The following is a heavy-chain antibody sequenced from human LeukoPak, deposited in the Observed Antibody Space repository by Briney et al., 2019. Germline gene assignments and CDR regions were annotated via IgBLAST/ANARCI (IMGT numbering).Heavy chain of an antibody. CDR2: ITWDGGST. D-gene: IGHD2/OR15-2a*01. Sequence: PGGSLRLSCAAPGFTFDDYAMHWVRQASGKGLEWVSHITWDGGSTHYADSVEGRFTISRDNRENSLYLQMNSLRPEDTALYYCAKDRAARGRGNYFYMDVWGKGTTVTVSS. CDR3: AKDRAARGRGNYFYMDV. CDR1: GFTFDDYA. J-gene: IGHJ6*03. V-gene: IGHV3-43D*03.